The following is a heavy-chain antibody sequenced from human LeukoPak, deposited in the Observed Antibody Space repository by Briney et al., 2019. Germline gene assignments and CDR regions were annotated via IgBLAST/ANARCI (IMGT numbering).Heavy chain of an antibody. CDR1: GGSISSYY. J-gene: IGHJ4*02. CDR3: ARFTGYYGSGSYYTFDY. D-gene: IGHD3-10*01. CDR2: IYTSGST. V-gene: IGHV4-4*07. Sequence: SETLSLTCTVSGGSISSYYWSWIRQPAGKGLEWIGRIYTSGSTNYNPSLKSRVTTSVDTSKNQFSLKLSSVTAADTAVYYCARFTGYYGSGSYYTFDYWGQGTLVTVSS.